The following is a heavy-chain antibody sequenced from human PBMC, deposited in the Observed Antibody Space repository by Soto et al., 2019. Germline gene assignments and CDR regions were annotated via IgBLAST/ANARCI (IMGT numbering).Heavy chain of an antibody. V-gene: IGHV2-5*01. CDR2: VYYTDDK. D-gene: IGHD1-26*01. J-gene: IGHJ5*02. CDR3: AHSSLTVGRFDP. Sequence: QITLKESGPTLVEPAQTLTLTCTFSVFSRSTTGVGVGWVRPPPGKALKWLAIVYYTDDKRYSPSLRNRLSITKDTSKLQVVLTMANLGPVDTATYYCAHSSLTVGRFDPWGQGIPVSVSS. CDR1: VFSRSTTGVG.